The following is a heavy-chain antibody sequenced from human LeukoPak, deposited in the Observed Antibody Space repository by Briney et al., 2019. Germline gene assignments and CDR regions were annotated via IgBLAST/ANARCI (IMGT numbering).Heavy chain of an antibody. CDR1: GFTFSSYW. V-gene: IGHV3-74*01. CDR3: VRGRYYDSSGHFDY. Sequence: GGSLRLSCAASGFTFSSYWMHWVRQAPGKGLVWVSRINSDGSSTSYADSVKGRFTISRDNAKNTLYLQMNSLRAEDTAVYYCVRGRYYDSSGHFDYWGQGTLVTVSS. CDR2: INSDGSST. J-gene: IGHJ4*02. D-gene: IGHD3-22*01.